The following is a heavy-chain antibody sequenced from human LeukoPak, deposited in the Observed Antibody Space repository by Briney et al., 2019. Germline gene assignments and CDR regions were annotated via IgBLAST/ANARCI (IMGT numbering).Heavy chain of an antibody. CDR3: AREGVNAFDI. V-gene: IGHV3-48*02. J-gene: IGHJ3*02. CDR1: GFTFSCYT. Sequence: LSGGSLRLSCAASGFTFSCYTMNWVRQAPGMGPEWVSYISSDTGSTIYYADSVKGRFTISRDNAKNSLYLQMNSLRDEDTAMYYCAREGVNAFDIWGQGTMVIVAS. CDR2: ISSDTGSTI. D-gene: IGHD3-10*01.